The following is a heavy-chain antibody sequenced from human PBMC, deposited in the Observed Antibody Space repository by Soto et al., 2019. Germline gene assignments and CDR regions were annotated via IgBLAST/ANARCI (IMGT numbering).Heavy chain of an antibody. J-gene: IGHJ6*02. CDR1: GGSFSGYY. Sequence: QVQLQQWGAGLLKPSETLSLTCAVYGGSFSGYYWSWIRQPPGNGLEWIGEINHSGSTNYNPSLKRRVTISVDTSKNQFSLKLSSVTAADTAVYYCARGYYDFWSGYFRYYYYGMDVWCQGTTVTVSS. CDR2: INHSGST. D-gene: IGHD3-3*01. CDR3: ARGYYDFWSGYFRYYYYGMDV. V-gene: IGHV4-34*01.